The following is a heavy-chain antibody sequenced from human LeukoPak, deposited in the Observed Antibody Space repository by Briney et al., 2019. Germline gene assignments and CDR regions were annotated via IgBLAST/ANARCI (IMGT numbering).Heavy chain of an antibody. CDR3: ARDSLVVGATYYYYGMDA. CDR1: GYTFTSYD. V-gene: IGHV1-8*01. J-gene: IGHJ6*02. Sequence: ASVKVSCKASGYTFTSYDINWVRQATGQGLEWMGWMNPNSGNTGYAQKFQGRVTMTRNTSTSTAYTELRSLRSDDTAVYYCARDSLVVGATYYYYGMDAWGQGTTVTVSS. CDR2: MNPNSGNT. D-gene: IGHD1-26*01.